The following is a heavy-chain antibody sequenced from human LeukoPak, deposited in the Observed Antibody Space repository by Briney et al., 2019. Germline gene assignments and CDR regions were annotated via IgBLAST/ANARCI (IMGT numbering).Heavy chain of an antibody. J-gene: IGHJ4*02. V-gene: IGHV3-30*02. CDR1: VFTFSFYG. CDR3: AKTSDQLLYSKFDF. Sequence: GGSLRLSCAMSVFTFSFYGMHWVRQAPGKGLEWVAFIQYDGSYKFYADSVQGRFSISRDNSKNTLFLQMNSLRAEDTAVYYCAKTSDQLLYSKFDFWGQGALVTVSS. D-gene: IGHD2/OR15-2a*01. CDR2: IQYDGSYK.